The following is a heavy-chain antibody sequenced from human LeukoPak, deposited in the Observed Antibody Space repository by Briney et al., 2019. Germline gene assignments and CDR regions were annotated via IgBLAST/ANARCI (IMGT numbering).Heavy chain of an antibody. Sequence: PSETLSLTCTVSGGSISSSSYYWGWIRQPPGKGLEWIGSIYYSGSTYYNPSLKSRVTISVDTSKNQFSLKLSSVTAADTAVYYCVYGPEDVWYWGQGTLVTVSS. CDR2: IYYSGST. CDR3: VYGPEDVWY. CDR1: GGSISSSSYY. J-gene: IGHJ4*02. D-gene: IGHD2/OR15-2a*01. V-gene: IGHV4-39*07.